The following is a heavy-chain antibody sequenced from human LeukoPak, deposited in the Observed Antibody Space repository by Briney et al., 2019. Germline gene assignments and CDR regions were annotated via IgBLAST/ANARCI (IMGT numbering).Heavy chain of an antibody. CDR1: GYTFTSYA. Sequence: ASVKVSCKAPGYTFTSYAMNWVRQAPGQGLEWMGWTNTNTGNPTYAQGFTGRFVFSLDTSVSTAYLQISSLKAEDTAVYYCARAPPKGPIVVANDYWGQGTLVTVSS. V-gene: IGHV7-4-1*02. D-gene: IGHD3-22*01. CDR3: ARAPPKGPIVVANDY. CDR2: TNTNTGNP. J-gene: IGHJ4*02.